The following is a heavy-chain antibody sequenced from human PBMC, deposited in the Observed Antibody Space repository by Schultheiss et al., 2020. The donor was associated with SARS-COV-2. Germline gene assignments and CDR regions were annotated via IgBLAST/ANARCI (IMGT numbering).Heavy chain of an antibody. CDR2: ISYDGSNK. J-gene: IGHJ4*02. CDR1: GFTFSVYG. V-gene: IGHV3-30*12. CDR3: ASSGHGEDY. Sequence: GESLKISCAASGFTFSVYGMHWVRQAPGKGLEWVAVISYDGSNKYYADSVKGRFTISRDNSKNTLYLQMNSLRDEDTAVYYCASSGHGEDYWGQGTLVTVSS. D-gene: IGHD3-10*01.